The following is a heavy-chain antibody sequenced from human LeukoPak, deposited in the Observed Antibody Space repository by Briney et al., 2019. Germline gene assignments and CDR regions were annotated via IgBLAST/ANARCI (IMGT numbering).Heavy chain of an antibody. J-gene: IGHJ4*02. V-gene: IGHV1-18*01. CDR3: ARDPPDIVVVPAARPLRY. CDR1: GYTFTSYG. D-gene: IGHD2-2*01. CDR2: ISAYNGNT. Sequence: ASVKVSCKASGYTFTSYGISWVRQAPGQGLEWMGWISAYNGNTNYAQKLQGRVTMTTDTSTSTAYMELRSLRSDYTAVYYCARDPPDIVVVPAARPLRYWGQGTLVTVSS.